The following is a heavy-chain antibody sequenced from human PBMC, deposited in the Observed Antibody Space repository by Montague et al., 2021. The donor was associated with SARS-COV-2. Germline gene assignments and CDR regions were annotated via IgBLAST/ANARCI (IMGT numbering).Heavy chain of an antibody. CDR1: GGSSTGFF. V-gene: IGHV4-34*01. J-gene: IGHJ4*02. CDR3: ARWDPQTITVISLRRTSANDN. Sequence: SETLSLTCAVYGGSSTGFFWSWIRQPPGKGLEWIAEINDRGVTNYNYNLSLGSRVTISADTSKNQFSLKLRSVTAADTAVYYCARWDPQTITVISLRRTSANDNWGQGTLVTVSS. D-gene: IGHD4-11*01. CDR2: INDRGVTNY.